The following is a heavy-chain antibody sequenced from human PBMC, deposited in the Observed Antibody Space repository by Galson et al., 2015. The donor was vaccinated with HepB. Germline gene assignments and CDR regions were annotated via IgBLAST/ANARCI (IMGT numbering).Heavy chain of an antibody. D-gene: IGHD4-17*01. Sequence: SVKVSCKASGGTFSRYAISWVRQAPGQGLEWMGGILPIFGSTNYAQKFQGRVTITADESTSTAYMELSSLRSEDTAVYYCARDPSNYGDYRHWYFDLWGRGTLVTVSS. CDR1: GGTFSRYA. J-gene: IGHJ2*01. V-gene: IGHV1-69*13. CDR2: ILPIFGST. CDR3: ARDPSNYGDYRHWYFDL.